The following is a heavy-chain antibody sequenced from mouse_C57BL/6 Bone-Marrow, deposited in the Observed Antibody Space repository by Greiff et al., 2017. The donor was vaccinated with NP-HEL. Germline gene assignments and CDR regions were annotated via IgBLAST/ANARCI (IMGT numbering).Heavy chain of an antibody. D-gene: IGHD2-5*01. CDR3: TTGDSNPFAY. CDR2: IDPENGDT. V-gene: IGHV14-4*01. Sequence: EVQGVESGAELVRPGASVKLSCTASGFNIKDDYMHWVKQRPEQGLEWIGWIDPENGDTEYASKFQGKATITADTSSNTAYLQLSSLTSEDTAVYYCTTGDSNPFAYWGQGTLVTVSA. J-gene: IGHJ3*01. CDR1: GFNIKDDY.